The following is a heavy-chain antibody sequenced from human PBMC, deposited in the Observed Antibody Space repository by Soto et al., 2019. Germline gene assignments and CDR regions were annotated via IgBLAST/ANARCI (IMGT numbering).Heavy chain of an antibody. CDR3: ARNMAPGHRENWNYSVEDYYGMHV. J-gene: IGHJ6*02. CDR1: GYTFTSYY. Sequence: GASVKVSCKASGYTFTSYYMHWVRQAPGQGLEWMGIINPSGGSTSYAQKFQGRVTMTRDTSTSTVYMELSSLRSEDTAVYYCARNMAPGHRENWNYSVEDYYGMHVWGQGTTVTVSS. CDR2: INPSGGST. V-gene: IGHV1-46*01. D-gene: IGHD1-7*01.